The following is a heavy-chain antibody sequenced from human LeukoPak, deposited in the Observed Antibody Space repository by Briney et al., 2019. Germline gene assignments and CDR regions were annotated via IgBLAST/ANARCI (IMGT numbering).Heavy chain of an antibody. D-gene: IGHD3-3*01. V-gene: IGHV3-7*01. Sequence: GGSLRLSCAGSGFTFSNYWMSWVRQAPGKGLEWVANIKTDGSEKYYVDSVKGRFTISRDNAKNSLYLQMNSLRAEDTAVYYCARGADFWSGYRGYYYMDVWGKGTTVTVSS. CDR3: ARGADFWSGYRGYYYMDV. CDR1: GFTFSNYW. CDR2: IKTDGSEK. J-gene: IGHJ6*03.